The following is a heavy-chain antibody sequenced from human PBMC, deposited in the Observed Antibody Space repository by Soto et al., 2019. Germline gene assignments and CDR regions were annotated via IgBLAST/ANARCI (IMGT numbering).Heavy chain of an antibody. V-gene: IGHV1-18*01. J-gene: IGHJ6*03. CDR3: ARAAEQTYYFDYWGQGTLVTVSSGPRSIYYYYYYMDV. CDR2: ISAYNGNT. Sequence: ASVKVSCKASGYTFTSYGISWVRQAPGQGLEWMGWISAYNGNTNYAQKLQGRVTMTTDTSTSTAYMELRSLRSDDTAVYYCARAAEQTYYFDYWGQGTLVTVSSGPRSIYYYYYYMDVRGKGTTVTVSS. CDR1: GYTFTSYG. D-gene: IGHD4-17*01.